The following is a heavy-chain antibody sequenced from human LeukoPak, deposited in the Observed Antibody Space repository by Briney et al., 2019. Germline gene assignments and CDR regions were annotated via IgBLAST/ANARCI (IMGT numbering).Heavy chain of an antibody. CDR1: GYTFTGYY. D-gene: IGHD3-10*01. Sequence: ASVKVSCKASGYTFTGYYMHWMRQAPGQGLEWMGWINPNSGGTNYAQKFQGRVTMTRDTSISTAYMELSRLRSDDTAVYYCARVSGSYGSGSYWDAFDIWGQGTMVTVSS. J-gene: IGHJ3*02. CDR2: INPNSGGT. V-gene: IGHV1-2*02. CDR3: ARVSGSYGSGSYWDAFDI.